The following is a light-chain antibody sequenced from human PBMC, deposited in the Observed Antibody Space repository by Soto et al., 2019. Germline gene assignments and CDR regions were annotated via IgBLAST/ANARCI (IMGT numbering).Light chain of an antibody. CDR1: QSVSSN. Sequence: EIVLTQSPATLSLSPGARATLSCRASQSVSSNLAWYQQKPGQAPRLLIYGASTRATGIPARFSGSGSETEFTLTISSLQSEDFAVYYCQQYNNWPPLTFGGGTKVDIK. V-gene: IGKV3-15*01. CDR3: QQYNNWPPLT. J-gene: IGKJ4*01. CDR2: GAS.